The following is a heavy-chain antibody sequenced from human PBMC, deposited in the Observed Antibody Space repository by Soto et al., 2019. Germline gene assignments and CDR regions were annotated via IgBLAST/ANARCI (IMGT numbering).Heavy chain of an antibody. CDR1: GYTFTSYY. CDR3: ASRLGYCSSTSCWGGGMDV. V-gene: IGHV1-46*01. Sequence: GASVKVSCKASGYTFTSYYMHWVRQAPGQGLEWLGIINPSGGSTSYAQKFQGRVTMTRDTSTSTVYMELSSLRSEDTAVYYCASRLGYCSSTSCWGGGMDVWGQGTTVTVSS. D-gene: IGHD2-2*01. CDR2: INPSGGST. J-gene: IGHJ6*02.